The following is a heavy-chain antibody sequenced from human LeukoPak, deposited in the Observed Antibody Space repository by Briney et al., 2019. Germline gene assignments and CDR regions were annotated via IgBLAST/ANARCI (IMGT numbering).Heavy chain of an antibody. J-gene: IGHJ4*02. D-gene: IGHD4-11*01. CDR3: ARGPFAHDYTDYA. CDR1: DGSFSDFY. V-gene: IGHV4-34*01. CDR2: INHIGTT. Sequence: PSETLSLTCAVCDGSFSDFYWSWIRQPPGKGLEWIGEINHIGTTNYNPSFKSRVSISVDTSKNQFSLRPNSVTAADTAVYYCARGPFAHDYTDYAWGQGTLVTVSS.